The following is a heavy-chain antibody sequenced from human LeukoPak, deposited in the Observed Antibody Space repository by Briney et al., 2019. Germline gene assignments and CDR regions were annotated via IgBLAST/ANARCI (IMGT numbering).Heavy chain of an antibody. CDR3: ARADIVVVPAAIGNYYFDY. Sequence: ASVKVSCKASGYTFTSYYMHWVRQAPGQGLEWMGIINPSGGSTGYAQKFQGRVTMTRDTSTSTVYMELSSLRSEDTAVYYCARADIVVVPAAIGNYYFDYWGQGTLVTVSS. CDR1: GYTFTSYY. V-gene: IGHV1-46*01. J-gene: IGHJ4*02. D-gene: IGHD2-2*01. CDR2: INPSGGST.